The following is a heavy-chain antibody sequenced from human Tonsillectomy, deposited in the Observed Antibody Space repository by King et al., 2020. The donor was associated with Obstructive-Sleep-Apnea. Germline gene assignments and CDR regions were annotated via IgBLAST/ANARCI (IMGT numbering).Heavy chain of an antibody. J-gene: IGHJ4*02. V-gene: IGHV4-39*07. Sequence: QLQESGPGLVKPSETLSLTCTVSGGSISSSSYYWGWIRQPPGKGLEWIGSIYYSGSTYYNPSLKSRVTISVDTYKNQFSLKLSSVTAADTAVYYCARDPSLSYWGQGTLVTVSS. CDR2: IYYSGST. CDR3: ARDPSLSY. CDR1: GGSISSSSYY.